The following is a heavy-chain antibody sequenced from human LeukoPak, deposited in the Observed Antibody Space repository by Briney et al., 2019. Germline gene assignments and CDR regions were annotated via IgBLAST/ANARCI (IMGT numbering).Heavy chain of an antibody. CDR3: AKIMALYCSGGSCNEIDY. V-gene: IGHV3-23*01. Sequence: PGGSLRLSCAASAFTFSRYGMHWVRQAPGKGLEWVSTISHSGATTYYADSVKGRFTISRDSSKNTLYLQMNSLRADDTAVYYCAKIMALYCSGGSCNEIDYWRQGTLVTVSS. D-gene: IGHD2-15*01. CDR1: AFTFSRYG. CDR2: ISHSGATT. J-gene: IGHJ4*02.